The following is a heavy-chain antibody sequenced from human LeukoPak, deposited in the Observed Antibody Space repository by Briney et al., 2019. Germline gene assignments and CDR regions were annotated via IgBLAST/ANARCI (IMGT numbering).Heavy chain of an antibody. D-gene: IGHD3/OR15-3a*01. V-gene: IGHV4-34*01. CDR1: GGSFNDYF. J-gene: IGHJ4*02. Sequence: SETLSLTCAVYGGSFNDYFWSWIRQPPGKGLEWIGEINHSGSTKYTASLKSRVAISVDTSKNQFSLKLNSVTAADTAVYFCARGHFRTGTREFDYWGQGTLVTASS. CDR3: ARGHFRTGTREFDY. CDR2: INHSGST.